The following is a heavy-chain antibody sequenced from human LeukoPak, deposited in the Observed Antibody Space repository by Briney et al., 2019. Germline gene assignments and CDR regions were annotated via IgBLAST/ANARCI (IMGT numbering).Heavy chain of an antibody. CDR3: ARMLNYYDSSGCYYLSSRIFDY. CDR1: GGSISSYY. J-gene: IGHJ4*02. Sequence: SETLSLTCTVSGGSISSYYWSWIRQPPGKGLEWIGYTYYSGSTNYNPSLKSRVTISVDTSKNQFSLKLSSVTAADTAVYYCARMLNYYDSSGCYYLSSRIFDYWGQGTLVTVSS. CDR2: TYYSGST. D-gene: IGHD3-22*01. V-gene: IGHV4-59*08.